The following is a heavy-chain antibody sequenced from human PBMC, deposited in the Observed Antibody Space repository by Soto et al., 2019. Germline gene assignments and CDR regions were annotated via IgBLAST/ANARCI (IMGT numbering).Heavy chain of an antibody. Sequence: SETLSLTCTVSGGSISSSSYYWGWIRQPPGKGLGWVGSIYYSGSTNYNPSLKSRVTISVDTSKNQFSLKLSSVTAADTAVYYFAWAHNSVGYCSSTSCYGFDYWGQGTLVTVSS. CDR2: IYYSGST. CDR1: GGSISSSSYY. V-gene: IGHV4-39*07. J-gene: IGHJ4*02. CDR3: AWAHNSVGYCSSTSCYGFDY. D-gene: IGHD2-2*01.